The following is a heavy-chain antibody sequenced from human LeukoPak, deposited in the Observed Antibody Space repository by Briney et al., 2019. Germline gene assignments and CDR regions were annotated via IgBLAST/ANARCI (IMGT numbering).Heavy chain of an antibody. V-gene: IGHV3-7*03. D-gene: IGHD3-3*01. J-gene: IGHJ4*02. CDR1: GFTFSSCW. CDR2: IKEDGSKK. Sequence: GGSLRLSCAASGFTFSSCWMTWVRQAPGKGLEWVANIKEDGSKKNYVDSVKGRFTISRDNTKNSLYLQMNSLRVEDTAVFYCARDQYDTWSRRGNFDSWGQGTLVIVSS. CDR3: ARDQYDTWSRRGNFDS.